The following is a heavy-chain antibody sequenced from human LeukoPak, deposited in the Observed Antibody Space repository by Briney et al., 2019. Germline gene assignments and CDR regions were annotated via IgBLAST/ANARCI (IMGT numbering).Heavy chain of an antibody. D-gene: IGHD3-22*01. Sequence: PSGTLSLTCTVSGGSISSYYWSWIRQPPGKGLEWIGYIYYSGSTNYNPSLKSRVTISVDTSKNQFSLKLSSVTAADTAVYYCARPGYYDSSGYPDAFDIWGQGTMVTVSS. J-gene: IGHJ3*02. V-gene: IGHV4-59*08. CDR1: GGSISSYY. CDR3: ARPGYYDSSGYPDAFDI. CDR2: IYYSGST.